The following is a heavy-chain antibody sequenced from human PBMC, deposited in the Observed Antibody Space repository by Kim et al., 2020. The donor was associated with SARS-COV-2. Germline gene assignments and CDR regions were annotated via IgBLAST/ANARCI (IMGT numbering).Heavy chain of an antibody. J-gene: IGHJ4*02. Sequence: GGSLRLSCAASGFTFGDAWMSWLRQAPGKGLEWVGRIKNKLYGATADYHAPVKGRFTFSRDDSRNTLYLQMNSLKIEDTAVYYCTTGSLKGTVTTRGEDYWGQGTLVIVSS. CDR3: TTGSLKGTVTTRGEDY. D-gene: IGHD4-17*01. V-gene: IGHV3-15*01. CDR1: GFTFGDAW. CDR2: IKNKLYGATA.